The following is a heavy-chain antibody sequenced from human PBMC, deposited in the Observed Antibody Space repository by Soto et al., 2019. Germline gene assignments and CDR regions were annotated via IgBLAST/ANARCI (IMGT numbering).Heavy chain of an antibody. CDR1: GGTFSSYA. D-gene: IGHD3-22*01. V-gene: IGHV1-69*13. CDR2: IIPIFGTA. CDR3: ARSREYYYDSSGYYWDY. Sequence: GASVKVSCKASGGTFSSYAISWVRQAPGQGLEWMGGIIPIFGTANYAQKFQGRVTITADESTSTAYMELSSLRSEDTAVYYCARSREYYYDSSGYYWDYWGQGTLVIVSS. J-gene: IGHJ4*02.